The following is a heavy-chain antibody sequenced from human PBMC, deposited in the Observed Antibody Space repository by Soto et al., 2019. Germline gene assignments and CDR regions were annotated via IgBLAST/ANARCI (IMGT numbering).Heavy chain of an antibody. Sequence: GGSMRLSCAASGFTFSSYAMSWVRQAPGKGLEWVSAISGSGGSTYYADSVKGRFTISRDNSKNTLYLQMNSLRAEETAVYYCAKSRSRQTYYYDSSGYLGYYYGMDVWGQGTTVTVSS. CDR3: AKSRSRQTYYYDSSGYLGYYYGMDV. CDR1: GFTFSSYA. J-gene: IGHJ6*02. V-gene: IGHV3-23*01. D-gene: IGHD3-22*01. CDR2: ISGSGGST.